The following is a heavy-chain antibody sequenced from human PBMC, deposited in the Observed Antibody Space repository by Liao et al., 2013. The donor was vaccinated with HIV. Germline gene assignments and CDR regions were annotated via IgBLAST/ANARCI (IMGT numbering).Heavy chain of an antibody. CDR1: DGSLNNNY. V-gene: IGHV4-59*01. Sequence: QVRLQQWGAGLLKPSETLSLTCAVYDGSLNNNYWSWIRQPPGKGLEWIGYIYYSGSTNYNPSLKSRVTISVDTSKNQFSLKLSSVTAADTAVYYCARTVTTSLYNWFDPWGQGTLVTVSS. CDR3: ARTVTTSLYNWFDP. D-gene: IGHD4-11*01. J-gene: IGHJ5*02. CDR2: IYYSGST.